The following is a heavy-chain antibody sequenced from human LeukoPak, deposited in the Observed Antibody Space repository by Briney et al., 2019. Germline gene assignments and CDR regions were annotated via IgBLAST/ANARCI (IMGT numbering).Heavy chain of an antibody. V-gene: IGHV3-23*01. CDR2: MSGSHGAT. CDR1: GFTFSRYA. D-gene: IGHD1-1*01. Sequence: PGGSLRLSCAASGFTFSRYAMGWVRQAPGKGLEWVSSMSGSHGATYYTDSVKGRFTISRDNSKNTLYLQMNSLRAEDTAVYYCANLQLEPTEDWFDPWGQGTLVTVSS. J-gene: IGHJ5*02. CDR3: ANLQLEPTEDWFDP.